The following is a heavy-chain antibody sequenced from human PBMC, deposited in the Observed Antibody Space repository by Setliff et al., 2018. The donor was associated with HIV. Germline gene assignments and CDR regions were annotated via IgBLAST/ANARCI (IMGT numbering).Heavy chain of an antibody. V-gene: IGHV1-2*06. J-gene: IGHJ4*02. CDR3: ARQPYYDDDGTNLPSEWRVLG. Sequence: ASVKVSCKASGYTFTGHYIHWVRQAPGQGLEWMGRINPNSAGTNYAQKFQGRVTMTRDTSISTAYMELSRLGSDDAAVYYCARQPYYDDDGTNLPSEWRVLGWGQGTLVTVSS. CDR1: GYTFTGHY. CDR2: INPNSAGT. D-gene: IGHD3-16*01.